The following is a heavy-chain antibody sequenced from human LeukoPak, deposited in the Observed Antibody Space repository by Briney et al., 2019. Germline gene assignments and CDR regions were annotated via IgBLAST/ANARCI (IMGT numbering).Heavy chain of an antibody. CDR3: ASGIAVAGTNY. J-gene: IGHJ4*02. CDR2: IHASGST. CDR1: GGSISSGHYY. D-gene: IGHD6-19*01. Sequence: PSQTLSLTCTVSGGSISSGHYYWRWIRQPAGKGLEWIGRIHASGSTNYNPSLKSRVTISVDTTKNQFSLKLSSVTAADTGVYYCASGIAVAGTNYWGQGTLVTVSS. V-gene: IGHV4-61*02.